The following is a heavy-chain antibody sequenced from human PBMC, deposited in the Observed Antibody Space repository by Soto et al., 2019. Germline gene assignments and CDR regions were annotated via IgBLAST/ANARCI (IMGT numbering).Heavy chain of an antibody. J-gene: IGHJ4*02. V-gene: IGHV3-53*02. Sequence: EVQLVETGGGLIQPGGSLRLSCAVSGFTVSSNYMSWVRQAPGKGLEWVSVIYSGGTTDYADSVKGRFTISRDSSKTPLYLQMNSLRAEDTAVYYCARGLSLSEWWFDYWGQGTLVTVSS. CDR1: GFTVSSNY. D-gene: IGHD2-8*01. CDR2: IYSGGTT. CDR3: ARGLSLSEWWFDY.